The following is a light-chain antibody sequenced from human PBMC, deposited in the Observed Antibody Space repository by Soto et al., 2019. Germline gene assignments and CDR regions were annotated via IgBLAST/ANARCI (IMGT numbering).Light chain of an antibody. J-gene: IGLJ2*01. CDR1: SSNIGAGYD. Sequence: QSALTQPPSVSGAPGQRVTISCTGSSSNIGAGYDVHWYQQLPGTAPKLLIYGNSNRPSGVPDRFSGSKSGTSASLALTGLQAEYEADYYCQSYDSSLSGSVFGGGTKVTVL. CDR2: GNS. V-gene: IGLV1-40*01. CDR3: QSYDSSLSGSV.